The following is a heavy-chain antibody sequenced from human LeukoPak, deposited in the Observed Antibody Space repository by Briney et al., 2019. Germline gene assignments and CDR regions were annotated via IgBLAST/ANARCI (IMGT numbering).Heavy chain of an antibody. V-gene: IGHV1-18*01. CDR3: ATGLRLFDYYYYGMDV. CDR2: ISAYNGNT. CDR1: GYTFTSYG. J-gene: IGHJ6*02. Sequence: ASVKVSCKASGYTFTSYGISWVRQAPGQGLEWMGWISAYNGNTNYAQKLQGRVTMTTDTSTSTAYMELRSLRSDDTAVYYCATGLRLFDYYYYGMDVWGQGTTVTVSS. D-gene: IGHD3-16*01.